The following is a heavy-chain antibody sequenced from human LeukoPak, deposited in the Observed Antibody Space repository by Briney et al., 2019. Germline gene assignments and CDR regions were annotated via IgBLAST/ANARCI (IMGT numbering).Heavy chain of an antibody. CDR3: ASGYGDYGY. Sequence: GGSLRLSCAASGFTFSSYWISGVRQPPGKGLEWVANIKQDGSEKYYVDSVKGRFTISRDNAKNSLYLQMNSLRAEDTAVYYCASGYGDYGYWGQGTLVTVSS. CDR1: GFTFSSYW. D-gene: IGHD4-17*01. V-gene: IGHV3-7*01. CDR2: IKQDGSEK. J-gene: IGHJ4*02.